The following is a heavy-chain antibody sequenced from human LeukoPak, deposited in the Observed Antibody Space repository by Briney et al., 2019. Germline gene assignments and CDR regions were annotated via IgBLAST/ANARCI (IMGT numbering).Heavy chain of an antibody. CDR2: INPNRGGS. CDR1: GYTCTAYY. V-gene: IGHV1-2*06. J-gene: IGHJ4*02. D-gene: IGHD2-21*02. CDR3: ARAKWGCGGDCYSMVDY. Sequence: ASVKDSCKASGYTCTAYYMLWVRQAPGQGLEWMGRINPNRGGSSYAQKLQGKAPITSDTDNGTAYVELSRLRSDDTAVYYCARAKWGCGGDCYSMVDYWGQGTLVTVSS.